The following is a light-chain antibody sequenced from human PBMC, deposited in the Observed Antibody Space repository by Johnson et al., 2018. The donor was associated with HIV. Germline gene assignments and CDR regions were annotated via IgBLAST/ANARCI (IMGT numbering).Light chain of an antibody. CDR1: SSNIGNNY. CDR3: GTWDTSLGAQYV. Sequence: QSVLTQPPSVSAAPGQKVTISCSGTSSNIGNNYVSWYQQLPGLAPKLLIYDNNKRPSGIPDRFSGSKSGTSATLAITGLQPGDEADYYCGTWDTSLGAQYVFGTGTKVTVL. J-gene: IGLJ1*01. V-gene: IGLV1-51*01. CDR2: DNN.